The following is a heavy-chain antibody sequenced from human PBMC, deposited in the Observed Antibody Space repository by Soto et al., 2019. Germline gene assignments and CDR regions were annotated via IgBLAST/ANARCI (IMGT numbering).Heavy chain of an antibody. V-gene: IGHV3-7*01. J-gene: IGHJ5*02. D-gene: IGHD4-4*01. CDR3: VRGGSNYAS. CDR2: IKQDESEK. CDR1: GFTFSDSW. Sequence: EVQLVESGGGLVQPGGSLRLSCTASGFTFSDSWMTWVRQAPGKGLEWVARIKQDESEKKYADSVKGRFSISRDNAKNSMYWQMESMRGEDTAVYYCVRGGSNYASWGQGTLVTVSS.